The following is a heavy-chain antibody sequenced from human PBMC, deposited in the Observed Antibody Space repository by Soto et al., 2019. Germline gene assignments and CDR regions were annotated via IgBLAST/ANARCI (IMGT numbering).Heavy chain of an antibody. CDR3: ARAGDYYRPRGFFDY. J-gene: IGHJ4*02. CDR2: IYSGGST. Sequence: GGSLRLSCAASGFTVSSNYMSWVRQAPGKGLEWVSVIYSGGSTYYADSVKGRFTISRDNSKNTLYLQMNSLRAEDTAVYYCARAGDYYRPRGFFDYCGQGTLVTVSS. V-gene: IGHV3-66*01. D-gene: IGHD3-22*01. CDR1: GFTVSSNY.